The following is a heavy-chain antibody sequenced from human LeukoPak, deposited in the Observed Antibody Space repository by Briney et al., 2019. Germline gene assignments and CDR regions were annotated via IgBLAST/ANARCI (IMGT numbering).Heavy chain of an antibody. CDR2: INHSGST. CDR3: ARAGLRFSH. CDR1: GGSFSGYY. V-gene: IGHV4-34*01. J-gene: IGHJ4*02. Sequence: SETLSLTCAVYGGSFSGYYWSWIRRPPGKGLEWIGEINHSGSTNYNPSLKSRVTISVDTSKNQFSLKLSSVTAADTAVYYCARAGLRFSHWGQGTLVTVSS. D-gene: IGHD3-3*01.